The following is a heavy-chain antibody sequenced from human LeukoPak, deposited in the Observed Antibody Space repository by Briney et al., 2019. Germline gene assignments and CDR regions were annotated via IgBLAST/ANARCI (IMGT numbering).Heavy chain of an antibody. CDR3: ARDGPYFDY. Sequence: PGGSLRLSCAASGFTFSGYAMHWVRQAPGKGLEWVAYDGSNKYYADSVKGRFTISRDNSKNTLYLQMNSLRAEDSAVYYCARDGPYFDYWGQGTLVTVSS. CDR1: GFTFSGYA. J-gene: IGHJ4*02. CDR2: DGSNK. V-gene: IGHV3-30-3*01.